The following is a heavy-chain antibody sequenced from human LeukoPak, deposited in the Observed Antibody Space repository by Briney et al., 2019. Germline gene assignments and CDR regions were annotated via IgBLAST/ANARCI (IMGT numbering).Heavy chain of an antibody. Sequence: GGSLRLSCAASGFTVSSNYMSWVRQAPGKGLEWVSVVYSGGSTYYADSVKGRFTISRDNSKNTLYLQMNSLRAEDTAVYYCARGPSIAAAGTTFPFDYWGQGTLVTVSS. CDR3: ARGPSIAAAGTTFPFDY. D-gene: IGHD6-13*01. V-gene: IGHV3-53*01. CDR1: GFTVSSNY. CDR2: VYSGGST. J-gene: IGHJ4*02.